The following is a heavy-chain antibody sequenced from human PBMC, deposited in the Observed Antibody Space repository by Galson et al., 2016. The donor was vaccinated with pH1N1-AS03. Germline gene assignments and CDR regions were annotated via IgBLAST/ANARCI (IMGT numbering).Heavy chain of an antibody. D-gene: IGHD3-10*01. CDR1: GGTLNNYA. CDR2: ISPIFGSA. J-gene: IGHJ4*02. Sequence: SVKVSCKASGGTLNNYAVNWVRQAPGQGLEWMGGISPIFGSANHAQKFQGRVTITADIFTNTAYMELRSLSSGDTAVYYCARGLTNHFGSGSVFWGQGTLVTVSS. V-gene: IGHV1-69*06. CDR3: ARGLTNHFGSGSVF.